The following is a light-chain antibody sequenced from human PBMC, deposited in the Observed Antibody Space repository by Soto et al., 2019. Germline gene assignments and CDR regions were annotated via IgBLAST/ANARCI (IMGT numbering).Light chain of an antibody. J-gene: IGLJ1*01. CDR1: SSDVGDYNF. Sequence: QSALTQPASVSGSPGQSITISCTGTSSDVGDYNFVSWYQQHPGKAPKLMVYDVSNRPSGVSNRFSGSKSGNTASLTISGLQAEDEADYYCSSYTSSSSLVFGPGTKVTAL. CDR2: DVS. CDR3: SSYTSSSSLV. V-gene: IGLV2-14*03.